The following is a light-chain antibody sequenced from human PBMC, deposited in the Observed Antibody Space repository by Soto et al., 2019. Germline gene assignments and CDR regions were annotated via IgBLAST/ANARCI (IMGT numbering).Light chain of an antibody. CDR3: QQRVNWLP. Sequence: EIVLTQSPATLSLSPGERATLSCRASQSVSSWLAWYQQKPGQAPRLLIYDASNRAAGIPARFSGSGSGTDFTLTISSLEPEDFAVYYCQQRVNWLPFGGGTKVEIK. V-gene: IGKV3-11*01. J-gene: IGKJ4*01. CDR2: DAS. CDR1: QSVSSW.